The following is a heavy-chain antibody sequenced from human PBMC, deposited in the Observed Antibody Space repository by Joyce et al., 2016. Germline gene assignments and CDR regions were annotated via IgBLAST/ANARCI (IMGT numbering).Heavy chain of an antibody. J-gene: IGHJ4*02. D-gene: IGHD2-2*01. V-gene: IGHV3-21*01. CDR1: GFSFSSHG. CDR3: ARDPPDIEVVPVAPTFDY. CDR2: IDSSSNYR. Sequence: ELQLVESGGGLVRPGGSLRLSCVGSGFSFSSHGMNWVRQAPGKGLEWSSCIDSSSNYRYYTDSVRGRFTISRDNAKKSLYLQMNSLRDEDTAVYYCARDPPDIEVVPVAPTFDYWGQGTPVTVSS.